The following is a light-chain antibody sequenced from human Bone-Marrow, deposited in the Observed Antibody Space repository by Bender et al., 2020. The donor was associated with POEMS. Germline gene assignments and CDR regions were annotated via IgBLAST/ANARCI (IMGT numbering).Light chain of an antibody. CDR2: DVN. Sequence: QSALTQPASVSGSPGQSLAISCTGTNSDVATYNYVSWYQQHPGKAPKLMIFDVNRRPSGGSNRFSGSKSGNTASLTISGLQPEDEADYYCSSYTTASTQGVVFGGGTKLTVL. CDR1: NSDVATYNY. CDR3: SSYTTASTQGVV. V-gene: IGLV2-14*01. J-gene: IGLJ2*01.